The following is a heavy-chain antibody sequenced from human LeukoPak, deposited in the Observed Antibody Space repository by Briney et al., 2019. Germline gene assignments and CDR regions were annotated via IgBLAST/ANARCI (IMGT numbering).Heavy chain of an antibody. CDR1: GGSISSGSYY. D-gene: IGHD5-18*01. V-gene: IGHV4-61*02. J-gene: IGHJ6*02. CDR2: IYTTGST. Sequence: PSETLSLTCTVSGGSISSGSYYWSWLRQPAGKGLEWIARIYTTGSTNYNPSLKSRVTISVDSPKNQFSLKLSSVTAADTAVYYCARDLRGYSYGSNYYYYYGMDVWGQGTTVTVSS. CDR3: ARDLRGYSYGSNYYYYYGMDV.